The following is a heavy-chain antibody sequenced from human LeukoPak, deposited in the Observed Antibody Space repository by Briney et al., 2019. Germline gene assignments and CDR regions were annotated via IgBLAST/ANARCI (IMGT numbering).Heavy chain of an antibody. D-gene: IGHD2-2*02. Sequence: GGSLRLSCAASGFTFSSYAMSWVRQAPGKGLEWVSAISGSGGSTYYADSVKGRFTISRDNSKNTLYLQMNSLRDEDTAVYYXXXXXXXXXXSPIFDYWGQGTLVTVSS. V-gene: IGHV3-23*01. J-gene: IGHJ4*02. CDR3: XXXXXXXXXSPIFDY. CDR1: GFTFSSYA. CDR2: ISGSGGST.